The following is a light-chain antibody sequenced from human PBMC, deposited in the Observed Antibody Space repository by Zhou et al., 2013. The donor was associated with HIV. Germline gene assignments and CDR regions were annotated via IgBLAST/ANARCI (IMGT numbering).Light chain of an antibody. CDR2: AAS. Sequence: DIQMTQSPSSLSASVGDRVTITCRASQTIINYLNWYQQKPGKAPNLLIYAASSLQGGVPSRFSGSGSGTDFTLTINGLQPEDFATYYCQQSYSTSRGTWTFGQGTKVEIK. J-gene: IGKJ1*01. V-gene: IGKV1-39*01. CDR1: QTIINY. CDR3: QQSYSTSRGTWT.